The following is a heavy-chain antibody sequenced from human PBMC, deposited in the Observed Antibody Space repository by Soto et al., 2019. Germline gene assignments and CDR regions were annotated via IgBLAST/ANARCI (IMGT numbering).Heavy chain of an antibody. D-gene: IGHD5-12*01. CDR2: ISAYNGNT. V-gene: IGHV1-18*01. Sequence: QVQLVQSGAEVKKHGASVKVSCKASGYTFTSYGISWVRQAPGHGLEWMGWISAYNGNTNYAQKLQGRVTMTTDTSTSIAYMELRSRRSDVTAVYYCARDRVGGYSGYYSGYWGQGTLVTVSS. J-gene: IGHJ4*02. CDR3: ARDRVGGYSGYYSGY. CDR1: GYTFTSYG.